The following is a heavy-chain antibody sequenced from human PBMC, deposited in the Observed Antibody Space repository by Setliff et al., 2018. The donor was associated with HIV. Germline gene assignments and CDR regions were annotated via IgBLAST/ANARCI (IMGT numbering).Heavy chain of an antibody. V-gene: IGHV3-11*01. CDR3: ARGARLLAAYSDRWDYFYMAV. CDR2: ISSGGTIL. Sequence: PGGSLRLSCAASGFIFSEHYMSWIRQAPGKGLEWVSYISSGGTILHYADSVKGRFTISRDNAKNSLYLQMNSLRAEDTAVYYCARGARLLAAYSDRWDYFYMAVWGKGTTVTVSS. J-gene: IGHJ6*03. CDR1: GFIFSEHY. D-gene: IGHD1-26*01.